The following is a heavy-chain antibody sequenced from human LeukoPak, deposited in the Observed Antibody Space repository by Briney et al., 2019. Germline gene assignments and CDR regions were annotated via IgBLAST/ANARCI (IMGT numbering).Heavy chain of an antibody. V-gene: IGHV4-59*01. CDR3: ASNTATVFDY. Sequence: SETLSLTCTVSGDFITAYYWSWIRQPPGKGLEWIGYVYYSGSTEYNPSLRSRVTMSLEMSKHQFSLNLTPVTAADTAVYYCASNTATVFDYWGQGALVTVSS. CDR1: GDFITAYY. J-gene: IGHJ4*02. CDR2: VYYSGST. D-gene: IGHD2-21*02.